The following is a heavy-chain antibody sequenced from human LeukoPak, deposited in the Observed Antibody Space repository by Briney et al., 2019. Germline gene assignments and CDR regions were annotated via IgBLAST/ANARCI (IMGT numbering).Heavy chain of an antibody. Sequence: SETLSLTCAVYGGSFSGYYWSWIRQPPGKGLEWIGEINHSGSTNYNPSLKSRVTISVDTSKNQFSLKLSSVTAADTAVYYCARGDMTTVTPFDYWGQGTLVTLSS. CDR2: INHSGST. D-gene: IGHD4-17*01. V-gene: IGHV4-34*01. J-gene: IGHJ4*02. CDR1: GGSFSGYY. CDR3: ARGDMTTVTPFDY.